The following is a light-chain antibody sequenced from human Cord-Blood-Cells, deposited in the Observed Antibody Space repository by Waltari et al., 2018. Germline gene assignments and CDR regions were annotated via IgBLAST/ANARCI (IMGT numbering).Light chain of an antibody. CDR2: AAS. J-gene: IGKJ2*03. Sequence: DIQMTQSPSSLSASVGDRVTITCRASQSISSYLNWYQQKPGKAPKLLIYAASSLQSGVPTRFSGSGSRTDSPLTLTSLQPEDFATYYCQQRSSTLEYSFGQGTKLEIK. V-gene: IGKV1-39*01. CDR1: QSISSY. CDR3: QQRSSTLEYS.